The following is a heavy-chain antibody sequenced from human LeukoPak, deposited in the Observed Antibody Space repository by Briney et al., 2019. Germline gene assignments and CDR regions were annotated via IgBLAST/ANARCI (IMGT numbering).Heavy chain of an antibody. V-gene: IGHV3-30*02. CDR3: AKGSSGSLGVFDY. J-gene: IGHJ4*02. CDR2: IRYDGSNK. CDR1: GFTSSTCG. Sequence: GGSLRLSCAASGFTSSTCGMSWVRQAPGKGLEWVAFIRYDGSNKYYADSVKGRFTISRDNSKNTLYLQMNSLRAEDTAVYYCAKGSSGSLGVFDYWGQGTLVTVSS. D-gene: IGHD3-22*01.